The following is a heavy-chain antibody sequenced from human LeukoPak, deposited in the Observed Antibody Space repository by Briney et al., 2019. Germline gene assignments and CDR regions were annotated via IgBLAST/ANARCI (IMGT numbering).Heavy chain of an antibody. J-gene: IGHJ4*02. CDR1: GGTFSSYA. CDR2: IIPIFGTA. Sequence: ASVKVSCKASGGTFSSYAISWVRQAPGQGLEWMGGIIPIFGTANYAQKFQGRVTITADESTSTAYMELSSLRSGDTAVYYCARDVFGSSTNWGQGTLVTVSS. D-gene: IGHD2-2*01. CDR3: ARDVFGSSTN. V-gene: IGHV1-69*13.